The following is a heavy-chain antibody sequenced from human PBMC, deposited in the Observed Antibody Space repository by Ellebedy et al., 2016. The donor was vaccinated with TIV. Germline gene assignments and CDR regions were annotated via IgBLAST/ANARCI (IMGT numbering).Heavy chain of an antibody. Sequence: GGSLRLSCAASGFTFSNYWMTWVRQAPGKGLEWVANIKQDGSEKYHVDSVKGRFTISRDNAKNSLYLQMNSLRPEDTAVYYCAKLRLGPYYYYYNGMDVWGQGTTVTVSS. CDR1: GFTFSNYW. CDR3: AKLRLGPYYYYYNGMDV. CDR2: IKQDGSEK. D-gene: IGHD4-11*01. V-gene: IGHV3-7*01. J-gene: IGHJ6*02.